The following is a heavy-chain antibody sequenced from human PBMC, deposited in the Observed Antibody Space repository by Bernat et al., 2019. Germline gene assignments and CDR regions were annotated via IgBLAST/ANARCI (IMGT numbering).Heavy chain of an antibody. CDR2: INHSGST. V-gene: IGHV4-34*01. CDR1: GGSFSNYS. CDR3: AREQTELFHDFWSGYEGRYYYFYYMDV. J-gene: IGHJ6*03. Sequence: QVQLQQWGAGLLKPSETLSLTCGVYGGSFSNYSWSCIRQPPGKGLEWIGEINHSGSTDYNPSLATRVTISIDSSRNQFSLKLSSVTAADTAVYYCAREQTELFHDFWSGYEGRYYYFYYMDVWGVGTSVTVSS. D-gene: IGHD3-3*01.